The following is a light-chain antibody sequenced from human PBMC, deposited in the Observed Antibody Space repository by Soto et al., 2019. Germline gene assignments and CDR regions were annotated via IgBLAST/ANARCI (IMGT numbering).Light chain of an antibody. J-gene: IGKJ2*01. CDR2: AAS. V-gene: IGKV1-12*01. CDR1: QGISRF. Sequence: DSQMTQSPSSVSASLVGRVTITCRASQGISRFLAWYQQKSGKAPKFLIYAASSLQSGVLSRFSGSGSGTDFTLTINSLQPEDFATYYCQQTNSFPYTFGQGTKVDIK. CDR3: QQTNSFPYT.